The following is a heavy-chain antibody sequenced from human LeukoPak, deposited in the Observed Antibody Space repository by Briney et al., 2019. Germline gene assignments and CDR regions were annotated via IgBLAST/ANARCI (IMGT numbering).Heavy chain of an antibody. D-gene: IGHD4-17*01. CDR2: IHYSGNT. CDR1: GGSISTHY. CDR3: ARDQGGDSGIWYGP. J-gene: IGHJ5*02. V-gene: IGHV4-59*11. Sequence: SETLSLTCTVSGGSISTHYWNWIRQPPGRGLEWVGYIHYSGNTNYNPSLKNRVTISLDTSKNQFSLKLSSVTAADTAVYYCARDQGGDSGIWYGPWGQGTLVTVSS.